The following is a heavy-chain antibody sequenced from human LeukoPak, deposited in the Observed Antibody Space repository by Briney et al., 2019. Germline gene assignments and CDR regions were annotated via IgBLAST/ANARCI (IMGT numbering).Heavy chain of an antibody. CDR2: IYYSGRT. Sequence: SETLSLTCTVSGGSISSYYWSWIRQPPGKGLEWIGYIYYSGRTNYNPSLKSRVTISVDTSKNQFSLKLSSVTAADTAVYYCARSSSGYYDILTSPWGQGTLVTVSS. CDR1: GGSISSYY. CDR3: ARSSSGYYDILTSP. D-gene: IGHD3-9*01. V-gene: IGHV4-59*01. J-gene: IGHJ5*02.